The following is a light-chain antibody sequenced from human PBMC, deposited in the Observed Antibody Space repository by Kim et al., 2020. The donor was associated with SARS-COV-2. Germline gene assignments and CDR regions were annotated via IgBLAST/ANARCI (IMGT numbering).Light chain of an antibody. J-gene: IGKJ3*01. V-gene: IGKV3-20*01. Sequence: SPGERATLASRASPSVSSSYLAWYQQKPGQAPRLLIYGASSRATGIPDRFSGSGSGTDFTLTISRLEPEDFAVYYCQQYGSSPFTFGPGTKVDIK. CDR3: QQYGSSPFT. CDR1: PSVSSSY. CDR2: GAS.